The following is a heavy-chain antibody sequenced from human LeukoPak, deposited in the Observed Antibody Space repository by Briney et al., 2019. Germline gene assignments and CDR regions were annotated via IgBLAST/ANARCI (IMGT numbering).Heavy chain of an antibody. J-gene: IGHJ6*02. CDR3: ARDPNLQWLARSLYYYYYGMDV. CDR2: IKEDGSEK. V-gene: IGHV3-7*01. CDR1: GFTFSNYW. Sequence: GGSLRLSCAASGFTFSNYWMSWVRQAPGKGLEWVADIKEDGSEKYHVDSVKGRFTISRDNANNSLYLQMNSLRAEDTAVYYCARDPNLQWLARSLYYYYYGMDVWGQGTTVTVSS. D-gene: IGHD6-19*01.